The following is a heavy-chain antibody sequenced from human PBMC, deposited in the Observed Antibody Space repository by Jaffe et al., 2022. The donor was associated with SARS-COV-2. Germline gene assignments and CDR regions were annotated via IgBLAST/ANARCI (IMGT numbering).Heavy chain of an antibody. V-gene: IGHV3-33*01. CDR1: GFTFSSYV. J-gene: IGHJ6*02. D-gene: IGHD6-19*01. CDR2: IWDDGSEK. CDR3: AREEAGRGDSGMDV. Sequence: QVQVVESGGGVVQPGRSLRLSCAASGFTFSSYVMHWVRQAPGKGLEWVAVIWDDGSEKYYANSVKGRFTISRDNSKNMMYLQMNSLTAEDTAIYYCAREEAGRGDSGMDVWGQGTTVTVSS.